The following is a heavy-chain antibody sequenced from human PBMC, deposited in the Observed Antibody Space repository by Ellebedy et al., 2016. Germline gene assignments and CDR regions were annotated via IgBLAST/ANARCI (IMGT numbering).Heavy chain of an antibody. CDR2: INPSGGNT. CDR3: ARGDYGGKSPGRA. J-gene: IGHJ5*02. D-gene: IGHD4-23*01. Sequence: ASVKVSXXASGYTLTSYYMNWVRQAPGQGIEWLGIINPSGGNTNYAQKFQGRVSMATDTSTTTVYMELSSLRSEDTALYYCARGDYGGKSPGRAWGQGTLVTASS. CDR1: GYTLTSYY. V-gene: IGHV1-46*01.